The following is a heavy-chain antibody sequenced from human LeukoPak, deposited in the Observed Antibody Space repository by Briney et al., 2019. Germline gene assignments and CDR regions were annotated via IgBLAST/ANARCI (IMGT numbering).Heavy chain of an antibody. CDR3: AKGSTDYDSSNYYLGY. Sequence: GGSLRLSCAASGFTFSSYEMNWVRQAPGKGLEWVSYISSSGSTIYYADSMKGRFTISRDNSKNSLYLQMNSLRTEDTALYYCAKGSTDYDSSNYYLGYWGQGTLVTVSS. J-gene: IGHJ4*02. CDR1: GFTFSSYE. D-gene: IGHD3-22*01. CDR2: ISSSGSTI. V-gene: IGHV3-48*03.